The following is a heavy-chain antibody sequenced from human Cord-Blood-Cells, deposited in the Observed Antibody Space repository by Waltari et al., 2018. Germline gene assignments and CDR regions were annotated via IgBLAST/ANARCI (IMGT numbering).Heavy chain of an antibody. CDR2: IKQDGSEK. V-gene: IGHV3-7*01. Sequence: EVQLVESGGGLVQPGGSLRLSCAASGFTFSSCWMSWVRQAPGKGLEWVANIKQDGSEKYYVDSVKGRFTISRDNAKNSLYLQMNSLRAEDTAVHYCARRSFLAGAFDIWGQGTMVTVSS. J-gene: IGHJ3*02. CDR3: ARRSFLAGAFDI. CDR1: GFTFSSCW. D-gene: IGHD1-26*01.